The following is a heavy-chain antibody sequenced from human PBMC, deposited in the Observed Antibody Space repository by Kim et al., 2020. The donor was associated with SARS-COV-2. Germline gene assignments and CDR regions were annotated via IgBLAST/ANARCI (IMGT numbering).Heavy chain of an antibody. CDR2: ISYDGSNK. J-gene: IGHJ4*02. Sequence: GGSLRLSCAASGFTFSSYGMHWVLQAPGKGLEWWAVISYDGSNKYYADSVKGRFTISRDNSTNTLYLQMNSLRAEDTAVYYCAKERSGIVVVTATFDYWGQGSLVTVSS. D-gene: IGHD2-21*02. V-gene: IGHV3-30*18. CDR3: AKERSGIVVVTATFDY. CDR1: GFTFSSYG.